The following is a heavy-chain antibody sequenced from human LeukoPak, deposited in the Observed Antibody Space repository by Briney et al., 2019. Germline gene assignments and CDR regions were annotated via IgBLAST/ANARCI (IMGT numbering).Heavy chain of an antibody. J-gene: IGHJ6*03. Sequence: GGSLRLSCAASGFTFDDYGMSWVRQAPGKGLEWVSGINWNGGSTGYADSVKGRFTISRDNAKNSLYLQMNSLRAEDTAVYYCARCESGSYYYYYYYMDVWGKGTTVTISS. D-gene: IGHD1-26*01. CDR3: ARCESGSYYYYYYYMDV. CDR2: INWNGGST. CDR1: GFTFDDYG. V-gene: IGHV3-20*04.